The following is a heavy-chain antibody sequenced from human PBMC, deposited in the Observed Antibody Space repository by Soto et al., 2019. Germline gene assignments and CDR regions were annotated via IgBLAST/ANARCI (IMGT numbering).Heavy chain of an antibody. J-gene: IGHJ6*02. Sequence: PSETLSLTCTVSGGSISSGGYYWSWIRQHPGKGLEWIGYIYYSGSTYYNPSLKSRVTISVDTSKNQFSLKLSSVTAADTAVYYCARDVGGVGHCSSTSCYTYGRVYYFFSGMDVWGQGTTVTVSS. CDR2: IYYSGST. CDR1: GGSISSGGYY. CDR3: ARDVGGVGHCSSTSCYTYGRVYYFFSGMDV. V-gene: IGHV4-31*03. D-gene: IGHD2-2*02.